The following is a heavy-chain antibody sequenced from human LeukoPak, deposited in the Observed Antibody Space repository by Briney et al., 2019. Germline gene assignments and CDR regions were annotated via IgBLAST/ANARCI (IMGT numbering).Heavy chain of an antibody. Sequence: PSETLSLTCAVSGGSFSGYYWSWIRQPPGKGLEWIGEINHSGSTNYNPSLKSRVTISVDTSKNQFSLKLSSVTAADTAVYYCAGGTAMAAREFDYWGQGTLVTVSS. V-gene: IGHV4-34*01. CDR2: INHSGST. CDR3: AGGTAMAAREFDY. D-gene: IGHD5-18*01. CDR1: GGSFSGYY. J-gene: IGHJ4*02.